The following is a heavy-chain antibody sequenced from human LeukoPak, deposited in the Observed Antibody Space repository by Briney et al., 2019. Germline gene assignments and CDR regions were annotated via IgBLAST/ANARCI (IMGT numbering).Heavy chain of an antibody. Sequence: ASVKVSCKASGYSFTSNYIHWVRQAPGQGLEWMGMIYPRDGSTSYAQKFQGRVTVTRDTSTSTVHMELSGLRSEDTAVYYCARGGIAATGPDAFDIWGQGTMVTVSS. CDR2: IYPRDGST. V-gene: IGHV1-46*01. CDR1: GYSFTSNY. J-gene: IGHJ3*02. CDR3: ARGGIAATGPDAFDI. D-gene: IGHD2-15*01.